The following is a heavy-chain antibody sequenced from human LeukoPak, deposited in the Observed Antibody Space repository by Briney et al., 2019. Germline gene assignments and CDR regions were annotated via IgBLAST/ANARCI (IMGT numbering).Heavy chain of an antibody. D-gene: IGHD1-26*01. V-gene: IGHV3-9*01. CDR2: ISWNSGSI. Sequence: PGRSLRLSCAASGFTFDDYAMHWVRQAPGKGLEWVSGISWNSGSIGYADSAKGRFTISRDNAKNSLYLQMNSLRAEDTALYYCAKDRAEVGATTFDYWGQGTLVTVSS. CDR3: AKDRAEVGATTFDY. CDR1: GFTFDDYA. J-gene: IGHJ4*02.